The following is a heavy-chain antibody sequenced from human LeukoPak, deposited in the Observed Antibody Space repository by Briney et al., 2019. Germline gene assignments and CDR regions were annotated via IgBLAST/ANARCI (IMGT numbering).Heavy chain of an antibody. CDR3: ARGLLTNNWFDP. J-gene: IGHJ5*02. Sequence: SQTLSLTCAVSGGSISSGGYSWSWIRQPPGKGLEWIGYIYHSGSTYYNPSLKSRVTISVDTSKNQFSLKLSSVTAADTAVYYCARGLLTNNWFDPRGQGTLVTVSS. D-gene: IGHD3-9*01. CDR2: IYHSGST. CDR1: GGSISSGGYS. V-gene: IGHV4-30-2*01.